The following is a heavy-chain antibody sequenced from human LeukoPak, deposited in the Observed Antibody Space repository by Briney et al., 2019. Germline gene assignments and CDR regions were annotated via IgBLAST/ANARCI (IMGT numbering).Heavy chain of an antibody. Sequence: GASVKVSCKASGYTFTSYDINWVRQATGQGLEWMGWINPNSGGTNYAQKFQGRVTMTRDTSISTAYMELSRLRSDDTAVYYCARETSAYCTNGVCYQKDYWGQGTLVTVSS. CDR2: INPNSGGT. V-gene: IGHV1-2*02. D-gene: IGHD2-8*01. CDR1: GYTFTSYD. J-gene: IGHJ4*02. CDR3: ARETSAYCTNGVCYQKDY.